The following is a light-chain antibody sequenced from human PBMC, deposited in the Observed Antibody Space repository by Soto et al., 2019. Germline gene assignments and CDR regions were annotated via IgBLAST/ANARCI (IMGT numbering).Light chain of an antibody. CDR2: AVS. CDR1: QSISSY. Sequence: DTQMTQSPSSLSASVGDRVTITCRASQSISSYLNWYQQRPGKAPELQIYAVSSLQSGVPSRFSGSGSGTDFTLTISSLRPEDVATYYCQQSYSTPYTFGQGTKLEIK. CDR3: QQSYSTPYT. V-gene: IGKV1-39*01. J-gene: IGKJ2*01.